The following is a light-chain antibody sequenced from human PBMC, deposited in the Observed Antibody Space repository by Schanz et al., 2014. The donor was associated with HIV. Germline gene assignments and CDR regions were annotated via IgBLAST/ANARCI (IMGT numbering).Light chain of an antibody. CDR2: GNT. Sequence: QSVLTQPPSVSGAPGQRVTISCTGSSSNLGAGYEVHWYQQLPGTAPKLVMSGNTNRPSGVPDRFSGSKSGTSASLAITGLQAEDEADYYCQSYDSSLSGSVFGGGTKLTVL. V-gene: IGLV1-40*01. CDR1: SSNLGAGYE. CDR3: QSYDSSLSGSV. J-gene: IGLJ2*01.